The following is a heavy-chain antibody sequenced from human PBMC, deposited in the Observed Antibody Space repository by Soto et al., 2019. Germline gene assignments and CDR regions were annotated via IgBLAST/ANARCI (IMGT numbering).Heavy chain of an antibody. V-gene: IGHV1-69*13. D-gene: IGHD2-2*01. CDR3: ATLRYCSSTSCYDV. CDR1: GGTFSSYA. CDR2: IIPIFGTA. Sequence: VASVKVSCKASGGTFSSYAISWVRQAPGQGLEWMGGIIPIFGTANYAQKFQGRVTITADESTSTAYMELSSLRSEDTAVYYCATLRYCSSTSCYDVWGQGTTVTVS. J-gene: IGHJ6*02.